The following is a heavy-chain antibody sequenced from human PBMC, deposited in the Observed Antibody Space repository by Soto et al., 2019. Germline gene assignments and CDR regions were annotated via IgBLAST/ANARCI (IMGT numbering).Heavy chain of an antibody. J-gene: IGHJ4*02. Sequence: GGSLRLSCAASGFTFSSYAMHWVRQAPGKGLEYASAISKDGDFTYYADSVKGRFTISRDNSKNMLYLQMGSLRVGDMAVYYCARGELNEAISAGMHXYWGQGALVTVSS. CDR1: GFTFSSYA. CDR3: ARGELNEAISAGMHXY. V-gene: IGHV3-64*02. D-gene: IGHD2-2*01. CDR2: ISKDGDFT.